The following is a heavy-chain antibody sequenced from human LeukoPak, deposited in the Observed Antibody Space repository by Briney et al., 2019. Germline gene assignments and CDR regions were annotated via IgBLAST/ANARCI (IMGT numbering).Heavy chain of an antibody. Sequence: PGGSLRLSCAASGFTFSSYWMSWVRQAPGKGLEWVVNIKQDGSEKYYVDSVKGRFTISRDNAKNSVYLQMNSLRVEDTAVYYCTRELWPGDYWGQGILVTVSS. CDR2: IKQDGSEK. V-gene: IGHV3-7*01. CDR3: TRELWPGDY. CDR1: GFTFSSYW. D-gene: IGHD3-16*01. J-gene: IGHJ4*02.